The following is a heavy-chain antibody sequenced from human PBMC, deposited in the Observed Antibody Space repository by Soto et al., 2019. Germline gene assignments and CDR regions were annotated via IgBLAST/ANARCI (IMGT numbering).Heavy chain of an antibody. CDR1: GFTFSSYA. CDR3: AKDHYDFWSGYYNLDYMDV. Sequence: GGSLRLSCAASGFTFSSYAMSWVRQAPGKGLEWVSAISGSGGSTYYADSVKGRFTISRDNSKNTLYLQMNSLRAEDTAVHYCAKDHYDFWSGYYNLDYMDVWGKGTTVTVSS. D-gene: IGHD3-3*01. V-gene: IGHV3-23*01. J-gene: IGHJ6*03. CDR2: ISGSGGST.